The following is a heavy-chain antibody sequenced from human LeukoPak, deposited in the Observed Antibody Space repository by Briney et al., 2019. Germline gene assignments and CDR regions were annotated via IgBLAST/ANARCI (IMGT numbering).Heavy chain of an antibody. D-gene: IGHD5-12*01. CDR2: FDPEDGET. V-gene: IGHV1-24*01. CDR3: ATDRGLRSETPIDY. J-gene: IGHJ4*02. CDR1: GYTLTELS. Sequence: ASVKVSCKVSGYTLTELSMHWVRQAPGKGLEWMGGFDPEDGETIYAQKFQGRVTMTEDTSTDTAYMELSSLRSEDTAVYYCATDRGLRSETPIDYWGQGTLVTVSS.